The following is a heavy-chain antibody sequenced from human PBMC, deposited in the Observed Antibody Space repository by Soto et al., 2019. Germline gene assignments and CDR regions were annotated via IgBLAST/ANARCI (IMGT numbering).Heavy chain of an antibody. CDR2: INHSGST. D-gene: IGHD2-2*02. Sequence: SETLSLTCAVYGGSFSGYYWSWIRQPPGKGLEWIGEINHSGSTNYNPSLKSRVTISVDTSKNQFSLKLSSVTAADTAVYYCARVGRGIVVVPAAIYYFDYWGQGTLVTVSS. CDR3: ARVGRGIVVVPAAIYYFDY. V-gene: IGHV4-34*01. CDR1: GGSFSGYY. J-gene: IGHJ4*02.